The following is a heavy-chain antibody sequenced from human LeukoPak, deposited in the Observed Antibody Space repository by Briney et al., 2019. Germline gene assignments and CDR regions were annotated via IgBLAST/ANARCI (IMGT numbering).Heavy chain of an antibody. V-gene: IGHV3-48*01. D-gene: IGHD5-18*01. CDR3: ARSGYSYGDSYFDFYYYYYYMDV. J-gene: IGHJ6*03. CDR2: ISSSSRNI. CDR1: GFTFSGYN. Sequence: PGGSLRLSCPASGFTFSGYNMNWVRQAPGKGLEWVSFISSSSRNIYYADSVKGRFTISRDNSKNTLYLQMNSLRAEDTAVYYCARSGYSYGDSYFDFYYYYYYMDVWGKGTTVTVSS.